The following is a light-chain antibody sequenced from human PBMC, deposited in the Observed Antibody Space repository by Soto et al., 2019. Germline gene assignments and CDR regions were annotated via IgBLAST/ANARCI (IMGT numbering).Light chain of an antibody. J-gene: IGKJ4*01. CDR3: QHYNNWLGT. CDR1: QSVSSSY. CDR2: GAS. V-gene: IGKV3-20*01. Sequence: ESVLTRYRGTLSLSARERAPVSCRASQSVSSSYLAWYQQKPGQAPRLLIYGASSRATGIPDRFSGSGSGTDFTLTISRLEPEDFAVYYCQHYNNWLGTFGGGTKVDIK.